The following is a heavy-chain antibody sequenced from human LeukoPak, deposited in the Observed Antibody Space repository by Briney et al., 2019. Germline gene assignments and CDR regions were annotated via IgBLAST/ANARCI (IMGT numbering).Heavy chain of an antibody. Sequence: GGSLRLSCAASGFTVSSNYMSWVRQAPGKGLEWVSAISGSGGSTYYADSVKGRFTISRDNSKNTLYLQMNSLRAEDTAVYYCAKDLAGSGSYSFDYWGQGTLVTVSS. V-gene: IGHV3-23*01. CDR1: GFTVSSNY. CDR2: ISGSGGST. CDR3: AKDLAGSGSYSFDY. D-gene: IGHD1-26*01. J-gene: IGHJ4*02.